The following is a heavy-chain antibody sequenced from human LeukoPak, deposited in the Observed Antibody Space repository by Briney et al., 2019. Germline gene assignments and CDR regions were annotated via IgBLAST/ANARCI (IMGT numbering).Heavy chain of an antibody. CDR1: GFTFDDYA. D-gene: IGHD1-26*01. Sequence: PGRSLRLSCAASGFTFDDYAMHWVRQAPGKGLEWVSGISWNSGSIGYVDSVKGRFTISRDNAKNSLYLQMNSLRAEDTALYYCAKDRGYGGSYVNFDYWGQGTLVTVSS. J-gene: IGHJ4*02. CDR3: AKDRGYGGSYVNFDY. V-gene: IGHV3-9*01. CDR2: ISWNSGSI.